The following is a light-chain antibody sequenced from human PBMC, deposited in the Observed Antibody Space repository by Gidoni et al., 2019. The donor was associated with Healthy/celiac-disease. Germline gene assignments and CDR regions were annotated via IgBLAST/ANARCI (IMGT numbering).Light chain of an antibody. Sequence: AIPLTQSPSSLSASVGDRVTITCRASQGISSALAWYQQKPGKAPKLLIYDASSLESGVPSRFSGSGSGTDFTLTISSLQPEDFATYYCQQFNSYPQTFXPXTKVDIK. CDR3: QQFNSYPQT. CDR1: QGISSA. CDR2: DAS. J-gene: IGKJ3*01. V-gene: IGKV1-13*02.